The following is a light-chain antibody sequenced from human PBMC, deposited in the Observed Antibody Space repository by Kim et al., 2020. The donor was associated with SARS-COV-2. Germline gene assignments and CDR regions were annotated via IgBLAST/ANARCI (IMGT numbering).Light chain of an antibody. V-gene: IGKV3-15*01. Sequence: VSPGERATLSCRSSQSVSSNLAWYQQRPGQAPRLLNYDTSTRATGIPARFSGSGSGTEFTLTIRSLQSEDFAVYYCQQYDKWPPYTFGQGTKLEI. CDR1: QSVSSN. CDR3: QQYDKWPPYT. CDR2: DTS. J-gene: IGKJ2*01.